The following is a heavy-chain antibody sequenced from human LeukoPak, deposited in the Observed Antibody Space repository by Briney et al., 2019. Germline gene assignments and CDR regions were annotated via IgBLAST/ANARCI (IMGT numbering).Heavy chain of an antibody. CDR3: ARGVVIEGYFDY. CDR1: GGSISSYY. Sequence: SETLSLTCTVSGGSISSYYWSWIRQPPGKGLEWIGYIYYSGSTNYNPSLKSRVTISVDTSKNQFSLKLSSVTAADTAVYYCARGVVIEGYFDYWGQGTLVTVSS. J-gene: IGHJ4*02. CDR2: IYYSGST. D-gene: IGHD2-21*01. V-gene: IGHV4-59*08.